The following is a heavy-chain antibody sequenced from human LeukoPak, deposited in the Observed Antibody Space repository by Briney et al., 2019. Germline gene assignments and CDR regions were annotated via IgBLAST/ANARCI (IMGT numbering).Heavy chain of an antibody. J-gene: IGHJ4*02. Sequence: GGFLRLSCAASGFTFSSHAMNWVRQAPGKGLEWVSSISGGGESTYYADSVKGRFTVSRDNSKNTLYLQINSLRGEDTAVYYCAKGKYSSGGVPDYWGQGTLVTVSS. CDR2: ISGGGEST. D-gene: IGHD6-19*01. CDR1: GFTFSSHA. CDR3: AKGKYSSGGVPDY. V-gene: IGHV3-23*01.